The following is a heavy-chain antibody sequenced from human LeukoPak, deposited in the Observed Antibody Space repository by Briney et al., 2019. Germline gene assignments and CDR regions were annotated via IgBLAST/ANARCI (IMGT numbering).Heavy chain of an antibody. CDR2: IKSKDVGGTA. V-gene: IGHV3-15*01. D-gene: IGHD1-26*01. Sequence: GGSLRLSCAASGFIFSDKWMAWVRQAPGRGLEWVARIKSKDVGGTAANAAPVEGRFTISRDDSKNMLYLQMNSLKTEDTAVYYCTTTQYSDSSLRYWGQGTPVTVSS. CDR3: TTTQYSDSSLRY. J-gene: IGHJ4*02. CDR1: GFIFSDKW.